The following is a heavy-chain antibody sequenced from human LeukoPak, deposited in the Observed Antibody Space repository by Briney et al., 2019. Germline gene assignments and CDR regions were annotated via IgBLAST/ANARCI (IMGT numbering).Heavy chain of an antibody. CDR3: AREYYDYVWGSYRHYYYYMDV. D-gene: IGHD3-16*02. CDR1: GYTFTGYY. CDR2: ISAYNGNT. V-gene: IGHV1-18*04. Sequence: ASVKVSCKASGYTFTGYYMHWVRQAPGQGLEWMGWISAYNGNTNYAQKLQGRVTMTTDTSTSTAYMGLRSLRSDDTAVYYCAREYYDYVWGSYRHYYYYMDVWGKGTTVTISS. J-gene: IGHJ6*03.